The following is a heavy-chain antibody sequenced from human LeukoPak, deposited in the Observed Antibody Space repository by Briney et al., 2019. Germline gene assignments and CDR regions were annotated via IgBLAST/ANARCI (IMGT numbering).Heavy chain of an antibody. V-gene: IGHV1-69*05. Sequence: ASVKVSCKASGGTFSSYAISWVRQAPGQGLEWMGGIIPIFGTANYAQKFQGRVTITTDESTSTAYMALSSLRSEDTAVYYCARGSGYSYGFGYWGQGTLVTVSS. CDR1: GGTFSSYA. CDR2: IIPIFGTA. D-gene: IGHD5-18*01. J-gene: IGHJ4*02. CDR3: ARGSGYSYGFGY.